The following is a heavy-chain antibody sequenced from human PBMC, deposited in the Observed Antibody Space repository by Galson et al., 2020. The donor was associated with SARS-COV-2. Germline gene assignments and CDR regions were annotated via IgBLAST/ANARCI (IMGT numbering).Heavy chain of an antibody. CDR1: GYTLTELS. V-gene: IGHV1-24*01. CDR3: ATGAPHCSSTSCHNNWFDP. Sequence: DSVKVSCKVSGYTLTELSMHWVRQAPGKGLEWMGGFDPEDGETIYAQKFQGRVTMTEDTSTDTAYMELSSLRSEDTAVYYCATGAPHCSSTSCHNNWFDPWGQGTLVTVSS. D-gene: IGHD2-2*02. J-gene: IGHJ5*02. CDR2: FDPEDGET.